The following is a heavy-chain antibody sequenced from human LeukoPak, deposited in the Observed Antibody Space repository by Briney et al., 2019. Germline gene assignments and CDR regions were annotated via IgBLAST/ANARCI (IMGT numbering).Heavy chain of an antibody. V-gene: IGHV3-20*04. CDR1: GFTFDDYG. CDR3: ARVEVYYYDSSGYSVY. D-gene: IGHD3-22*01. Sequence: GGSLRLSCAASGFTFDDYGMSWVRQASGKGLEWVSGINWNGGSTGYADSVKGRFTISRDNAKNSLYLQMNSLRAEDTALYYCARVEVYYYDSSGYSVYWGQGTLVTVSS. CDR2: INWNGGST. J-gene: IGHJ4*02.